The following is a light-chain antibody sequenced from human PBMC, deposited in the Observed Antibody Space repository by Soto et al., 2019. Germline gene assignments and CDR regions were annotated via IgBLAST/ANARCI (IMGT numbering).Light chain of an antibody. J-gene: IGKJ1*01. CDR1: QSVSSSY. CDR2: GAS. V-gene: IGKV3-20*01. CDR3: QQCGRSWWT. Sequence: EIVLTQSPGTLSLSPGERATLSCRTSQSVSSSYLAWYQQKPGQAPRLLIYGASSRATGIPDRFSGSRSWTDFTLTRSRLEPEDFAVYDGQQCGRSWWTFGQGTKVEIK.